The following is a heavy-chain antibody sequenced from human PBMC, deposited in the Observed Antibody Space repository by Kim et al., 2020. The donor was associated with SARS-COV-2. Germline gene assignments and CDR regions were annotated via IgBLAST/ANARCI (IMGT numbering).Heavy chain of an antibody. Sequence: RKSRVTISVDTSKNQFSLKLSSVTAADTAVYYCARELARWQLATVGWFDPWGQGTLVTVSS. D-gene: IGHD6-6*01. V-gene: IGHV4-34*01. CDR3: ARELARWQLATVGWFDP. J-gene: IGHJ5*02.